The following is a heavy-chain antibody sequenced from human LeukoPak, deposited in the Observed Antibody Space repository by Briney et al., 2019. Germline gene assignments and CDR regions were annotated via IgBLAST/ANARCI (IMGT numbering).Heavy chain of an antibody. CDR1: GLTFSRNS. Sequence: GGSLRLSCAASGLTFSRNSMNWVRQAPGKGLEWVSSISTSSSYIYYADSVKGRFTISRDNAKNTLYLQMNSLRAEDTAVYYCARGPNYDYVWGSRNAFDIWGQGTMVTVSS. CDR3: ARGPNYDYVWGSRNAFDI. D-gene: IGHD3-16*01. J-gene: IGHJ3*02. CDR2: ISTSSSYI. V-gene: IGHV3-21*01.